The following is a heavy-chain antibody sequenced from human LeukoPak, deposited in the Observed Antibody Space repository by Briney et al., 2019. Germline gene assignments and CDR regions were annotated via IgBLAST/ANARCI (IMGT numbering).Heavy chain of an antibody. D-gene: IGHD5-12*01. CDR3: TTTYIVASTRKFSDY. J-gene: IGHJ4*02. CDR1: GFIFSNAW. Sequence: KAGGSLRLSCAASGFIFSNAWMNWVRQAPGKGLEWVGRIKSKTEGGTTDYAAPVKGRFTISRDDSQNTVDLQISSLTAEDTAMYFCTTTYIVASTRKFSDYWGQGTLVVVSS. V-gene: IGHV3-15*01. CDR2: IKSKTEGGTT.